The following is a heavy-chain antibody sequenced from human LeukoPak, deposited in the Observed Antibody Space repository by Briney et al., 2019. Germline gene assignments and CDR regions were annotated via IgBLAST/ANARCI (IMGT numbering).Heavy chain of an antibody. CDR3: ARDFYYYGSGSYFDY. CDR2: FFYSGST. Sequence: SETLSLTCTVSGGSISPYYWSWIRQPPGKGLEWIGYFFYSGSTNYNPSLKSRVTMSVDTSKNQFSLKLSSVTAADTAVYYCARDFYYYGSGSYFDYWGQGTLVTVSS. J-gene: IGHJ4*02. D-gene: IGHD3-10*01. V-gene: IGHV4-59*12. CDR1: GGSISPYY.